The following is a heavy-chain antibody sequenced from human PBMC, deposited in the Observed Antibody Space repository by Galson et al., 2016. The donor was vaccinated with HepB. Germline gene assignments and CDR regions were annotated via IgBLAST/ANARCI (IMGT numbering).Heavy chain of an antibody. D-gene: IGHD1-20*01. V-gene: IGHV3-33*01. J-gene: IGHJ6*02. CDR2: IWYDGVKK. Sequence: SLRLSCAASGFTFSSYGIHWVRQAPGKGLEWVAVIWYDGVKKWYADSVQGRFTISRDNPSNTLLLQMNSVTVEEPAGYYCARDSGNWDDQGQWYYGMDVWGQGTTVTVSS. CDR1: GFTFSSYG. CDR3: ARDSGNWDDQGQWYYGMDV.